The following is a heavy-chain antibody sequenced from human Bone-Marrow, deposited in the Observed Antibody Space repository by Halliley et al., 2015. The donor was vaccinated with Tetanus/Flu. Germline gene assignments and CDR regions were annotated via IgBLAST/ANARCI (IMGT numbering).Heavy chain of an antibody. V-gene: IGHV1-18*01. Sequence: QLVQSGPEVKEPGASVKASCRTSGYIFPNSGLGWVRQAPGRGLEWVGWITAYSGNTHYAQSLQGRVTMTRDTSTSTAYMELRSLRSDDTAIYFCARVYNFFFYHYGMDVWGQGTTVIVSS. J-gene: IGHJ6*02. D-gene: IGHD1-1*01. CDR2: ITAYSGNT. CDR3: ARVYNFFFYHYGMDV. CDR1: GYIFPNSG.